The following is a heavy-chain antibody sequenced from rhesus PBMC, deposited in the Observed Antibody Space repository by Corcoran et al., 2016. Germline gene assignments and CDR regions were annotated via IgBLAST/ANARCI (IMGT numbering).Heavy chain of an antibody. D-gene: IGHD1-26*01. CDR3: ARGHNWNYGAFDF. J-gene: IGHJ3*01. CDR1: GGSISGYYY. CDR2: IYGNSAST. V-gene: IGHV4-73*01. Sequence: QVQLQQWGEGLVKPSETLSLTCAVYGGSISGYYYWSWIRPPPGKGLELIGYIYGNSASTNYNPSLKNRVTISKDTSKNQFSLKLSSVTAADTAVYYCARGHNWNYGAFDFWGQGLRVTVSS.